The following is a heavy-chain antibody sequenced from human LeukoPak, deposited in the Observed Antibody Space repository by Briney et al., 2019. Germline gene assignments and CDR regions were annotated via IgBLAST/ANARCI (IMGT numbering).Heavy chain of an antibody. V-gene: IGHV3-23*01. CDR2: ISGSGGST. D-gene: IGHD3-9*01. J-gene: IGHJ4*02. Sequence: GGSLRLSCAASGFTFSSYAMSWVRQAPGKGLEWVSAISGSGGSTYYADSVKGRFTISRDNSKNTLYLQMNSLRAEDTAVYYCARVIRYFDWLPLGYWGQGTLVTVSS. CDR3: ARVIRYFDWLPLGY. CDR1: GFTFSSYA.